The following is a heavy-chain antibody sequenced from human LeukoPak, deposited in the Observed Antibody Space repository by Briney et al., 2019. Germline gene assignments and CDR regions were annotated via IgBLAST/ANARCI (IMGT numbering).Heavy chain of an antibody. Sequence: GGSLRLSCAASGVTVGTNFLIWVRQPPGKGLEWVAAIFASGATFHADSVKGRFTVSRDEFTNTLSLQMNSLRAEDSAVYYCGGFEASVDLDYWGQGILVAVSS. CDR3: GGFEASVDLDY. CDR1: GVTVGTNF. D-gene: IGHD3-9*01. J-gene: IGHJ4*02. V-gene: IGHV3-53*01. CDR2: IFASGAT.